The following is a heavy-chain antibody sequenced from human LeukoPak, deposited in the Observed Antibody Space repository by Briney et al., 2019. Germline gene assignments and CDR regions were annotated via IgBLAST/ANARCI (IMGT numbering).Heavy chain of an antibody. Sequence: PSETLSLTCTVSGGSISSYYWSWIRQPPGKGLEWIAYIYYSGSTNYNPSLKSRVTISVDTSKNQFSLKLSSVTAADTAVYYCAKDGDWAFDHWAQGTLVSVSS. CDR3: AKDGDWAFDH. CDR2: IYYSGST. CDR1: GGSISSYY. J-gene: IGHJ4*02. V-gene: IGHV4-59*01. D-gene: IGHD2-21*02.